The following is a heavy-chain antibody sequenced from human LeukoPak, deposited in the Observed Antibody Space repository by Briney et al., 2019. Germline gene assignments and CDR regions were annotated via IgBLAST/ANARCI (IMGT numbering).Heavy chain of an antibody. CDR2: IKQDGSEK. J-gene: IGHJ4*02. Sequence: GGSLRLSCAASGFTLSYYWMTWVRQVPGKGLEWVASIKQDGSEKHYVDSVKGRFTISRDNAEKSLYLQMNSLRAEDTAVYHCARGLTSDYWGQGTLVTVSS. V-gene: IGHV3-7*03. CDR3: ARGLTSDY. CDR1: GFTLSYYW.